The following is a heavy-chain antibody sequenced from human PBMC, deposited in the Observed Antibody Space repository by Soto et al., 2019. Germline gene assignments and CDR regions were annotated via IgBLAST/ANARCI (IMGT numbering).Heavy chain of an antibody. J-gene: IGHJ6*02. CDR1: GGSISSYY. V-gene: IGHV4-59*08. CDR3: ARHSTFGGVIVRQGMDV. CDR2: IYYSGST. D-gene: IGHD3-16*02. Sequence: PSETLSLTCTVSGGSISSYYWSWIRQPPGKGLEWIGYIYYSGSTNYNPSLKSRVTISVDTSKNQFSLKLSSVTAADTAVYYCARHSTFGGVIVRQGMDVWGQGTTVTVSS.